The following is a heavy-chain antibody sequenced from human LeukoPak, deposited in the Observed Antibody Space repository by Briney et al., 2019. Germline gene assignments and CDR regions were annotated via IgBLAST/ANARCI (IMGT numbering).Heavy chain of an antibody. CDR1: GYSFTNYY. CDR3: ASRIAVAGTQYFQH. V-gene: IGHV1-69*13. CDR2: NIPIFGTA. Sequence: ASVKVSCKASGYSFTNYYMHWVRQAPGQGLEWMGGNIPIFGTANYAQKFQGRVTITADESTSTAYMELSSLRSEDTAVYYCASRIAVAGTQYFQHWGQGTLVTVSS. J-gene: IGHJ1*01. D-gene: IGHD6-19*01.